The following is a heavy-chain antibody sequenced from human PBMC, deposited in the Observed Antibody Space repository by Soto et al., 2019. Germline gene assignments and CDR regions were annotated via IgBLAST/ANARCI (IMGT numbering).Heavy chain of an antibody. CDR2: ISWNSGSI. J-gene: IGHJ4*02. CDR3: AKDTGSHDSSRRVY. V-gene: IGHV3-9*01. D-gene: IGHD3-22*01. Sequence: EVQLVESGGGLVQPGRSLRLSCAASGFTFDAYAMHWVRQAPGKGLEWVSGISWNSGSIGYADSVKGRFTISRDNAKNSLYLQMNSLRAEDTALYYCAKDTGSHDSSRRVYWGQGTLVTVSS. CDR1: GFTFDAYA.